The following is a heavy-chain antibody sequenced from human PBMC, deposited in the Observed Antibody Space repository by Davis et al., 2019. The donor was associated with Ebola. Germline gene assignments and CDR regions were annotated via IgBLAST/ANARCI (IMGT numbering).Heavy chain of an antibody. CDR3: ARNYSDEI. CDR2: SRDKTKSFST. CDR1: GFAFSDHY. V-gene: IGHV3-72*01. J-gene: IGHJ3*02. D-gene: IGHD4-11*01. Sequence: GGSLRLSCAVSGFAFSDHYIDWVRQAPGKGLEWVGRSRDKTKSFSTDYAASVKGRFTISRDDSKSSLYLQMNRLKTADTAVYYCARNYSDEIWGQGTVVTVSS.